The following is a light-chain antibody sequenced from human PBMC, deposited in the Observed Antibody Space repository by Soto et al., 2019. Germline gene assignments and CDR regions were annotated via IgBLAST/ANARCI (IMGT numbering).Light chain of an antibody. V-gene: IGKV3-20*01. CDR1: QSLSINS. J-gene: IGKJ3*01. CDR2: GAS. CDR3: QQYDGSPLS. Sequence: EIVLTQSTGTLSLSPGERATLSCRASQSLSINSLAWYQQKPGQSPRLLVDGASTRDTGIPDRFRGSGSGPDFALTSSSLEREDFAMYYCQQYDGSPLSFSAGTKVDIK.